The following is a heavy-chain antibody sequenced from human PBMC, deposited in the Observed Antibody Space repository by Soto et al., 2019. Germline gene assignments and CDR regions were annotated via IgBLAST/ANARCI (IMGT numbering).Heavy chain of an antibody. CDR2: ISYDGSNK. CDR3: ARNMRAFWDGSYSPSISPDY. D-gene: IGHD1-26*01. J-gene: IGHJ4*02. V-gene: IGHV3-30-3*01. Sequence: QVQLVESGGGVVQPGRSLRLSCAASGFTFSTYAMNWVRQSPGKGLEWVAVISYDGSNKYYADSVKGRFTISRDNSRNTLYRRMNSLSAEVTAVYYWARNMRAFWDGSYSPSISPDYWGQGTLVTVSS. CDR1: GFTFSTYA.